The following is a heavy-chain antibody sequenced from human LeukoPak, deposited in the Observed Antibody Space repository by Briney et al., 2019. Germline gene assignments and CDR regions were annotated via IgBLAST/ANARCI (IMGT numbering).Heavy chain of an antibody. CDR1: GGTFSSYA. CDR2: IIPILGIA. V-gene: IGHV1-69*04. J-gene: IGHJ3*02. Sequence: SVKVSCKASGGTFSSYAISWVRQAPGQGLEWMGRIIPILGIANNAQKFQGRVTITADKSTSTAYMGLSSLRSEDTAVYYCARVNYRVEMATIGAFDIWGQGTMVTVSS. CDR3: ARVNYRVEMATIGAFDI. D-gene: IGHD5-24*01.